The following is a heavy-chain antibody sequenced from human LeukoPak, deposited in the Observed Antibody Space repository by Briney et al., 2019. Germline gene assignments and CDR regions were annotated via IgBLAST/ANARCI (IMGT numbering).Heavy chain of an antibody. CDR2: ISAYNGNT. J-gene: IGHJ4*02. D-gene: IGHD2-15*01. V-gene: IGHV1-18*01. Sequence: ASVKVSCKASGYTFNSYGISWVRQAPGQGLEWMGWISAYNGNTNYAQKLQGRVTMTTDTSTSTAYMELRSLRSDDTAVYYCARDPSSYCSGGSCYDFDYWGQGTLVTVSS. CDR1: GYTFNSYG. CDR3: ARDPSSYCSGGSCYDFDY.